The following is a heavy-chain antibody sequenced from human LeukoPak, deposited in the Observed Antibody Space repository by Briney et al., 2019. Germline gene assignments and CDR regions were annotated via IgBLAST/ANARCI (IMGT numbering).Heavy chain of an antibody. D-gene: IGHD6-19*01. J-gene: IGHJ4*02. V-gene: IGHV3-11*04. CDR2: IDGSGSTI. CDR3: ARDLAVTGVFFDY. Sequence: KPGGSLRLSCAASGFSDAWMSWVRQAPGKGPEWVSYIDGSGSTIYYSDSVKGRFTISRDNAKNSLYLQMNSLRAEDTAVYYCARDLAVTGVFFDYWGQGTLVTVSS. CDR1: GFSDAW.